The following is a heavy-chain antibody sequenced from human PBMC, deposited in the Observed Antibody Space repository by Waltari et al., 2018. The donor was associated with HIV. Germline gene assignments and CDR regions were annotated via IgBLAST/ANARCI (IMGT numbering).Heavy chain of an antibody. CDR3: ARGGVAHYFDY. CDR2: IYYSGST. V-gene: IGHV4-59*01. J-gene: IGHJ4*02. CDR1: GGSISSYY. D-gene: IGHD2-15*01. Sequence: QVQLQESGPGLVKPSETLSLTCTVSGGSISSYYWSWIRQPPGKGLEWIGYIYYSGSTNYNPSLKSRVTISVDTSKNQFSLKLSSVTAADTAVYYCARGGVAHYFDYWGQGTLVTVSS.